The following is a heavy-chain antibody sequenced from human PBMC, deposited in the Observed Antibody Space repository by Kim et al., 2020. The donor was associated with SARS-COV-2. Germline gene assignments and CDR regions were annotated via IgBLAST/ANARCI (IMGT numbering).Heavy chain of an antibody. J-gene: IGHJ4*02. V-gene: IGHV3-33*01. CDR3: ARDHTQYDSLSGNLGY. CDR1: GFTFSNYG. CDR2: IWFDGIET. Sequence: GGSLRLSCAASGFTFSNYGMHWVRQAPGKGLEWVALIWFDGIETYYADSVKGRFTISRDNSENTLFLQMNSLRAEDTAIYVCARDHTQYDSLSGNLGYWGQGTLVTVSS. D-gene: IGHD3-9*01.